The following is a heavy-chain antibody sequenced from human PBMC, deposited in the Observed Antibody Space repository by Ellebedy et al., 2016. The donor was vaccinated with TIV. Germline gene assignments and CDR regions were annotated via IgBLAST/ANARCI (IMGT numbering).Heavy chain of an antibody. J-gene: IGHJ2*01. CDR1: GYSFTSYW. CDR2: IYPGDSDT. Sequence: GGSLRLXCKGSGYSFTSYWIGWVRQMPGKGLEWMGIIYPGDSDTRYSPSFQGQVTISADKSISTAYLQWSSLKASDTAMYYCARLFRVRGFTYWYFDLWGRGTLVTVSS. V-gene: IGHV5-51*01. CDR3: ARLFRVRGFTYWYFDL. D-gene: IGHD3-10*01.